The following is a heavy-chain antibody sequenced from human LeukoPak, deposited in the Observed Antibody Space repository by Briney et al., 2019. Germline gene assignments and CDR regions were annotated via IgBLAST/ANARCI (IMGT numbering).Heavy chain of an antibody. J-gene: IGHJ4*02. CDR2: ISSSSTTI. CDR1: GFTFSSYS. Sequence: GGSLRLSCAASGFTFSSYSMKWVRQAPGKGLEWVSYISSSSTTIYNADSVKGRFIISRDNAKKSLYLQMNSLRPEDTAVYYCARGPDYDILADYFDYWGQGTLVTVSS. V-gene: IGHV3-48*01. D-gene: IGHD3-9*01. CDR3: ARGPDYDILADYFDY.